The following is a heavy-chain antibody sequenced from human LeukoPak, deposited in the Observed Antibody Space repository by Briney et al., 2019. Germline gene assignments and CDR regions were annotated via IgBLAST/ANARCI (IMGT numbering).Heavy chain of an antibody. CDR2: ISSSSYI. D-gene: IGHD3-16*02. CDR3: ARDRAVRYFDY. V-gene: IGHV3-21*01. CDR1: GFTFSIYS. Sequence: GGSLRLSCAASGFTFSIYSMNWVRQAPGKGLEWVSSISSSSYIYYADSVKGRFTISRDNAKNSLYLQMNSLRAEDTAVYYCARDRAVRYFDYWGQGTLVTVSS. J-gene: IGHJ4*02.